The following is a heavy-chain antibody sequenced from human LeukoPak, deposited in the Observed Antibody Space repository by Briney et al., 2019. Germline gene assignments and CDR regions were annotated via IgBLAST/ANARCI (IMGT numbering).Heavy chain of an antibody. CDR1: GFTFSSSA. Sequence: GRSVRPSCAAYGFTFSSSAMSWARQARGRGLEWVSAICDSGCSTYYADHVKGRFTISRDNSKNTLYLQMNSLRAEDTGVYYCAKNRWVGATEFDYWGQGTLVTVSS. J-gene: IGHJ4*02. D-gene: IGHD1-26*01. CDR2: ICDSGCST. V-gene: IGHV3-23*01. CDR3: AKNRWVGATEFDY.